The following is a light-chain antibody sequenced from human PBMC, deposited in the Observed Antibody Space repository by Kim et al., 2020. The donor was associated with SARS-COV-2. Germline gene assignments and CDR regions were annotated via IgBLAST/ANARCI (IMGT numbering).Light chain of an antibody. CDR2: DAS. J-gene: IGKJ4*01. Sequence: STDESSPHTCRASQSVSSSYLAWYQQKPGQVPRLLIYDASSRATGIPDRFSGSESGTDFTLTISRLEPEDFAVYYCHQYATPPLTFGGGTKVDIK. CDR1: QSVSSSY. V-gene: IGKV3-20*01. CDR3: HQYATPPLT.